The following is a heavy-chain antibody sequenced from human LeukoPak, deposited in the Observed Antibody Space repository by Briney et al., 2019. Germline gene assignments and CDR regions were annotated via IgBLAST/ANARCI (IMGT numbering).Heavy chain of an antibody. J-gene: IGHJ5*02. Sequence: SETLSLTCAVYGGSFSGYYWSWIRQPPGKGLEWIGSIYHSGSTYYNPSLKSRVTISVDTSKNQFSLKLSSVTAADTAVYYCARMDDSSSWYRGLNWFDPWGQGTLVTVSS. CDR3: ARMDDSSSWYRGLNWFDP. D-gene: IGHD6-13*01. CDR2: IYHSGST. V-gene: IGHV4-34*01. CDR1: GGSFSGYY.